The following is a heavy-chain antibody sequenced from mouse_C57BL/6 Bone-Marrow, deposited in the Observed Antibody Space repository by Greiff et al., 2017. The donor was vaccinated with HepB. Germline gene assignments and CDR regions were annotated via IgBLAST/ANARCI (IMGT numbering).Heavy chain of an antibody. CDR3: TKDYGSRGGWFAY. CDR1: GFNIKDYY. CDR2: IDPEDGDT. D-gene: IGHD1-1*01. Sequence: EVKLQESGAELVRPGASVKLSCTASGFNIKDYYMHWVKQRPEQGLEWIGRIDPEDGDTEYAPKFQGKATMTADTSSNTAYLQLSSLTSEDTAVYYCTKDYGSRGGWFAYWGQGTLVTVSA. V-gene: IGHV14-1*01. J-gene: IGHJ3*01.